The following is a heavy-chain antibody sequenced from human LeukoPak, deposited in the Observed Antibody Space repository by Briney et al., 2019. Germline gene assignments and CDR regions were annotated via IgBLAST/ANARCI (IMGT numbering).Heavy chain of an antibody. CDR1: GYTFTSYY. D-gene: IGHD3-10*01. J-gene: IGHJ6*03. V-gene: IGHV1-46*01. CDR3: ARSDGSGSYYSGYYYYYMDV. Sequence: GASVKVSCKASGYTFTSYYMDWVRQAPGQGLEWMGIISPSGGSTSYAQKFQGRVTMTRDMTTSTVYMELRNLRSEDTAVYYCARSDGSGSYYSGYYYYYMDVWGKGITVTISS. CDR2: ISPSGGST.